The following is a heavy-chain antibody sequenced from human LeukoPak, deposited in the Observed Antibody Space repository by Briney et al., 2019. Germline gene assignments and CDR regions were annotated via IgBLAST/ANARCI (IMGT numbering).Heavy chain of an antibody. CDR3: ARDIRRVYDYVWGSYEDAFDV. CDR2: IYYSGST. J-gene: IGHJ3*01. D-gene: IGHD3-16*01. V-gene: IGHV4-59*01. Sequence: SETLSLTCTVSGGSISSYYWSWIRQPPGKGLEWIGYIYYSGSTNYNPSLKSRVTISVDTSRNQFSLKLSSVTAADTAVYYCARDIRRVYDYVWGSYEDAFDVWGQGTMVTVSS. CDR1: GGSISSYY.